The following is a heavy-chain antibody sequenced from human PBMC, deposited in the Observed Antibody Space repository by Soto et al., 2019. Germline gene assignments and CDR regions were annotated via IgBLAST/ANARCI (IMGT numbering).Heavy chain of an antibody. Sequence: GGSLRLSCAASGFIFSGSAIHWVRQASGKGLEWVGRIRSRANNFATSSAASVKGRFTFSRDDSKNTAYLQMNTLKPEDTAVYYCARGQGAAIGDYYYHGMDVWGQGTTVTVSS. D-gene: IGHD2-2*02. CDR2: IRSRANNFAT. J-gene: IGHJ6*02. CDR3: ARGQGAAIGDYYYHGMDV. CDR1: GFIFSGSA. V-gene: IGHV3-73*01.